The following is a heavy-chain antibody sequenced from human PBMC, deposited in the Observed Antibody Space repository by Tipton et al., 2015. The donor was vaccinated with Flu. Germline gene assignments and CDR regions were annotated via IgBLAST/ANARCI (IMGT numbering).Heavy chain of an antibody. D-gene: IGHD2-21*02. V-gene: IGHV3-74*01. CDR3: ARDPDYGDGPFDS. CDR2: INSEGSST. Sequence: AASGFTFSNSWMHWVRQVSGKGLEWVSRINSEGSSTFYADSVKGRFTISRDNAKNTLYLQLNSLRTEDTAVYYCARDPDYGDGPFDSWGQGVLVTVSS. J-gene: IGHJ4*02. CDR1: GFTFSNSW.